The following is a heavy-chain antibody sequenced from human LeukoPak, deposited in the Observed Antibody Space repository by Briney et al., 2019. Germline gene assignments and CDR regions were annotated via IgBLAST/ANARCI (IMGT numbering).Heavy chain of an antibody. J-gene: IGHJ4*02. V-gene: IGHV4-59*02. CDR1: GGSVTSHC. Sequence: SETLSLTCTVSGGSVTSHCWSWIRQPPGRGLGWIGYVHYSGSTNYNPSLKSRVIMSLDTSKNQFSLKLSSVTAADTAVYHCARYRRDASNYHLDYWGQGTLVTVSS. CDR3: ARYRRDASNYHLDY. CDR2: VHYSGST. D-gene: IGHD5-24*01.